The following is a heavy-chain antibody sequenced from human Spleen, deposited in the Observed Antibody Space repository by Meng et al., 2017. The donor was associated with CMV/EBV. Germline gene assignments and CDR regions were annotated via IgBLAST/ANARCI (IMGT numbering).Heavy chain of an antibody. CDR1: SIRSRGGD. Sequence: SIRSRGGDGGVSLQPTGKALEWLALSYWNNDKHYSPSQKSRLTSTKDTSKDQVVLTMTNVDPVDTAIDYGAHSPYSTIVRGVIMSFDYWGQGTLVTVSS. J-gene: IGHJ4*02. V-gene: IGHV2-5*01. CDR3: AHSPYSTIVRGVIMSFDY. D-gene: IGHD3-10*01. CDR2: SYWNNDK.